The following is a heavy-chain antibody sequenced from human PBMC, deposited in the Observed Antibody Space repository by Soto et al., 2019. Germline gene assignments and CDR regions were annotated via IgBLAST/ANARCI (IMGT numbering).Heavy chain of an antibody. D-gene: IGHD1-26*01. J-gene: IGHJ4*02. CDR3: ARIGQSGSYDY. CDR1: GFTFSSYS. CDR2: ISSSSSYI. V-gene: IGHV3-21*01. Sequence: GALRVSCAASGFTFSSYSMNWVRQAPGKGLEWVSSISSSSSYIYYADSVKGRFTISRDNAKNSLYLQMNSLRAEDTAVYYCARIGQSGSYDYWGQGTLVPVSS.